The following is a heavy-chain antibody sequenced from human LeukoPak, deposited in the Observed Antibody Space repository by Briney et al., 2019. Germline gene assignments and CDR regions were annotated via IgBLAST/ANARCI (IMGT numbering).Heavy chain of an antibody. V-gene: IGHV4-34*01. J-gene: IGHJ3*02. CDR2: INHSGST. Sequence: PSETLSLTCAVYGGSFSGYYWSWIRQPPGKGLEWIGEINHSGSTNYNPSLKSRVTISVDTSKNQFSLKLSSVTAADTAVYHCARGLLDLDAFDIWGQGTMVTVSS. CDR3: ARGLLDLDAFDI. D-gene: IGHD1-1*01. CDR1: GGSFSGYY.